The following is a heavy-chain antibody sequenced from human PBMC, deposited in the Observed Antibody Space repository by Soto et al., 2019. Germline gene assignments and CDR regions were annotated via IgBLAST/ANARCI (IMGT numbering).Heavy chain of an antibody. V-gene: IGHV4-39*01. CDR1: CDSISSSSTY. CDR3: ARHDGAPDDSNWFDP. Sequence: SETLSLTCAVSCDSISSSSTYWGWIRQPPGKGLEWIGSIYYSVTTYYNPSLKSRVTISIDTSKNQFSLELSSVTAADTAGYYCARHDGAPDDSNWFDPWGQGTLVTAPQ. D-gene: IGHD3-16*01. J-gene: IGHJ5*02. CDR2: IYYSVTT.